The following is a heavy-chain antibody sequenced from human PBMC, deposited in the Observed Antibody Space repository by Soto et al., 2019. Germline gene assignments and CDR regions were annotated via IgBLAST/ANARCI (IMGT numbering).Heavy chain of an antibody. Sequence: QVQLVQSGAEVKKPGSSVKVSCKASGGTFSSYAISWVRQAPGQGLEWMGGIIPIFGTANYAQKFQGRVTITADDSTSTADMGLSSLRSEDTAVYYCAAPTVTTSLDYWGQGTLVTVSS. J-gene: IGHJ4*02. CDR1: GGTFSSYA. D-gene: IGHD4-17*01. CDR3: AAPTVTTSLDY. V-gene: IGHV1-69*12. CDR2: IIPIFGTA.